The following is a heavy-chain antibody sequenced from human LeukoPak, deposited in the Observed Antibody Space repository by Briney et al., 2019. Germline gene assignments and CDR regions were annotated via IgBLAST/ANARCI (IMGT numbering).Heavy chain of an antibody. CDR2: ISYDGSNK. V-gene: IGHV3-30*18. CDR1: GFTFSSYG. CDR3: AKDLGYCTNGVCRYYYYGMDV. D-gene: IGHD2-8*01. J-gene: IGHJ6*02. Sequence: GGSLRLSCAASGFTFSSYGMHWVRQAPGKGLEWVAVISYDGSNKYYADSVKGRFTISRDNSKNTLYLQMNSLRAEDTAVYYCAKDLGYCTNGVCRYYYYGMDVWGQGTTVTVSS.